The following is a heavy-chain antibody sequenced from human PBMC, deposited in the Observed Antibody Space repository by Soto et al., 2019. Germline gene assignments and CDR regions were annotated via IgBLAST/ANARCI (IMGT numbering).Heavy chain of an antibody. J-gene: IGHJ6*03. V-gene: IGHV4-34*01. CDR1: GGSFSGYY. CDR3: ARMGYYYYYLDV. D-gene: IGHD3-16*01. CDR2: INHSGST. Sequence: SETLSLTCAVYGGSFSGYYWSWIRQPPGKGLEWIGEINHSGSTNYNPSLKSRVTISVDTSKNQFSLKLSSVTAADTAVYYCARMGYYYYYLDVWGKGTTVTVSS.